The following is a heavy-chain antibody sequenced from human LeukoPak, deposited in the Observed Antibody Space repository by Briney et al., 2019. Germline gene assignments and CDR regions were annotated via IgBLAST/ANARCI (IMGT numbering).Heavy chain of an antibody. J-gene: IGHJ4*02. CDR2: IYYSGST. Sequence: WVRLSPGKGLEWIGSIYYSGSTYYNPSLKSRVTISVDTSKNQFSLKLSSVTAADTAVYYCAAGYYDSSGPGNYFDYWGQGTLVTVSS. CDR3: AAGYYDSSGPGNYFDY. D-gene: IGHD3-22*01. V-gene: IGHV4-39*01.